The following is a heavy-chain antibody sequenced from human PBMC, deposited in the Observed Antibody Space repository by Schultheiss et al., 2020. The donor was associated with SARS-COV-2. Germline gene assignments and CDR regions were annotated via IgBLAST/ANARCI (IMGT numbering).Heavy chain of an antibody. CDR3: ARHGLRRSYGSGSYTNGGVARSGNWFDP. J-gene: IGHJ5*02. Sequence: SETLSLTCTVSGGSISSYYWSWIRQPPGKGLEWIGYIYYSGSTNYNPSLKSRVTISVDTSKNQFSLKLSSVTAADTAVYYCARHGLRRSYGSGSYTNGGVARSGNWFDPWGQGTLVTVSS. D-gene: IGHD3-10*01. CDR1: GGSISSYY. CDR2: IYYSGST. V-gene: IGHV4-59*08.